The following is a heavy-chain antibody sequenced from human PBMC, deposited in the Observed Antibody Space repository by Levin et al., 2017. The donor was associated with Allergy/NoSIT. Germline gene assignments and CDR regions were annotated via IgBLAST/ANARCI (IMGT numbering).Heavy chain of an antibody. V-gene: IGHV3-74*01. Sequence: PGESLKISCEVSGFTFSNCWMHWVRQAPGKGLVWVSRITSDGSTTSYADSVEGRFTISRDNAKNTLFLQMNSLTADDTAVYYCARGHASGWTFDAFDMWGQGTVVTVSS. CDR2: ITSDGSTT. CDR3: ARGHASGWTFDAFDM. D-gene: IGHD6-19*01. CDR1: GFTFSNCW. J-gene: IGHJ3*02.